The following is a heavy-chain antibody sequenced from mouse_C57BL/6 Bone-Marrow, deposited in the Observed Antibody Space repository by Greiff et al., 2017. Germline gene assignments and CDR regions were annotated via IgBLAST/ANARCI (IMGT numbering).Heavy chain of an antibody. J-gene: IGHJ1*03. Sequence: VQLKESGPGLVKPSQSLSLTCSVTGYSITSGYYWNWIRQFPGNKLEWRGYISYDGSNNYNPSLKNRISITRDTSKNQFFLKLNSVTTEDTATYYCARDRSFDVWGTGTTVTVSS. CDR1: GYSITSGYY. V-gene: IGHV3-6*01. CDR2: ISYDGSN. CDR3: ARDRSFDV.